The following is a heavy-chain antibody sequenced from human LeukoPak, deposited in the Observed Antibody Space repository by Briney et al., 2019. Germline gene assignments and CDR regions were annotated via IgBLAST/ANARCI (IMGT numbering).Heavy chain of an antibody. CDR3: ARDVVVVAAMSTFYYYYGMDV. J-gene: IGHJ6*02. Sequence: ASVKVSCKASGYTFTSYGISWVRQAPGQGLAWMGWISAYNGNTNYAQKLQGRVTMTTDTSTSTAYMELRSLRSDDTAVYYCARDVVVVAAMSTFYYYYGMDVWGQGTTVTVSS. D-gene: IGHD2-15*01. V-gene: IGHV1-18*01. CDR2: ISAYNGNT. CDR1: GYTFTSYG.